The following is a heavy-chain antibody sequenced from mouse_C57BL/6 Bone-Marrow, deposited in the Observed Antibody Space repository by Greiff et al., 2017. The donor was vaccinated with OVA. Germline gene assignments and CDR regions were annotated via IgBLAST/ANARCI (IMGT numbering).Heavy chain of an antibody. J-gene: IGHJ4*01. CDR2: TFYSGIT. CDR1: GFSINSDCY. Sequence: DVKLVESGPSLVRPSQTLSLTCTVTGFSINSDCYWIWIRQFPGNKLEYIGYTFYSGITYYNPSLESRTYITRDTSKNQFSLKLSSVTTEDTATDYCAREHSSGYGYYAMDYWGQGTSVTVSS. CDR3: AREHSSGYGYYAMDY. D-gene: IGHD3-2*02. V-gene: IGHV3-3*01.